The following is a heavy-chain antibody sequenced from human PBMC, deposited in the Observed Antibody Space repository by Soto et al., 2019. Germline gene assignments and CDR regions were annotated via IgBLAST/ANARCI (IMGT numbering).Heavy chain of an antibody. J-gene: IGHJ4*02. Sequence: SETLSLTCTVSGGSISSSSYYWGWIRQHPGKGLEWIGYIYYSGSTYYNPSLKSRVTISVDTSKNQFSLKLSSVTAADTAVYYCASLLTTYFDYWGQGTLVTVSS. V-gene: IGHV4-31*03. CDR2: IYYSGST. D-gene: IGHD4-17*01. CDR3: ASLLTTYFDY. CDR1: GGSISSSSYY.